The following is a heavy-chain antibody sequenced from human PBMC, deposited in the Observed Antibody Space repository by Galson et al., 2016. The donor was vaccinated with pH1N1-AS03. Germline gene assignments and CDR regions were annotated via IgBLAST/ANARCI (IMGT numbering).Heavy chain of an antibody. Sequence: PALVKPTQALTLTCTFSGFSLNTGGMCVSWVRQPPGKALEWLGLIDWDDGKYYNSSLETRLTISKDTSKNQVVLTMTNMDPVDTSTYYGARHIGSAAGFFDYGMDVWGQGTTVTVSS. V-gene: IGHV2-70*20. CDR1: GFSLNTGGMC. CDR2: IDWDDGK. CDR3: ARHIGSAAGFFDYGMDV. J-gene: IGHJ6*02. D-gene: IGHD6-19*01.